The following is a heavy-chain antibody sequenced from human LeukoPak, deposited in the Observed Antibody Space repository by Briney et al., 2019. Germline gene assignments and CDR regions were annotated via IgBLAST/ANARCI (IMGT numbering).Heavy chain of an antibody. Sequence: GGSLKLSCAASGFTFSGSAMHWVRQASGKGLEWVGRIRSKANSYATAYAASVKGRFTISRDDSKNTAYLQMNSLKTEDAAVYYCTKVMALLHPVFDIWGQGTRVTVSS. CDR3: TKVMALLHPVFDI. CDR2: IRSKANSYAT. V-gene: IGHV3-73*01. CDR1: GFTFSGSA. D-gene: IGHD2-21*01. J-gene: IGHJ3*02.